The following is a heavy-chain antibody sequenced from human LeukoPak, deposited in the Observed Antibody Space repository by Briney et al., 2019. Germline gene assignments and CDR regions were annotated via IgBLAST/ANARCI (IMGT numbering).Heavy chain of an antibody. J-gene: IGHJ4*02. V-gene: IGHV3-20*04. Sequence: PGGSLRLSCAASGFTFDDYGMSWVRQAPGKGLEWVSGINWNGGSTGYADSVKGRFTISRDNAKNSLYLQMNSLRAEDTALYYCARGKIVGARRYFDYWGQGTLVTVSS. CDR2: INWNGGST. CDR1: GFTFDDYG. CDR3: ARGKIVGARRYFDY. D-gene: IGHD1-26*01.